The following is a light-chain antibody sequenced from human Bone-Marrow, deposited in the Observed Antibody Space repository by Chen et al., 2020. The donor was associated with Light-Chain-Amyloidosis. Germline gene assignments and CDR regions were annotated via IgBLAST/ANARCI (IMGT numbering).Light chain of an antibody. J-gene: IGLJ2*01. CDR1: DLPTKY. Sequence: SYELTQPPSVSVSPGQTARITCSGDDLPTKYAYWYQQKPGQAPVLVIHRDTERPSGISERFSGSSSGPTATLTISGVQAEDEAGYHCQSADSSGTYEVIVGGGTKLTVL. CDR3: QSADSSGTYEVI. V-gene: IGLV3-25*03. CDR2: RDT.